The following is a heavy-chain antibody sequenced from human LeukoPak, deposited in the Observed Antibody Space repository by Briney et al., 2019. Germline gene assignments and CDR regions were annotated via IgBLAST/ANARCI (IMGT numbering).Heavy chain of an antibody. CDR2: VTGSGGTT. J-gene: IGHJ4*02. V-gene: IGHV3-23*01. D-gene: IGHD6-13*01. CDR3: ARVGRYSSSWYHDY. Sequence: GGSLRLSCAASGFTFSTYAMSWVRQAPGKGLEWVSVVTGSGGTTYYADSVKGRFTISRDNSKNTLYLQMSSLRAEDTAVYYCARVGRYSSSWYHDYWGQGTLVTVSS. CDR1: GFTFSTYA.